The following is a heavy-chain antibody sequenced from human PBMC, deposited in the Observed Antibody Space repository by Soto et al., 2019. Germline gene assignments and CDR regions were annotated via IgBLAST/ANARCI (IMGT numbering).Heavy chain of an antibody. CDR3: ARVWGLEWLRPHAYAFDI. Sequence: ASVKVSCKASGYTFTSYAMHWVRQAPGQRLEWMGWINAGNGNTKYSQKFQGRVTITRDTSASTAYMELSSLRSEDTAVYYCARVWGLEWLRPHAYAFDIWGQGTMVTVSS. D-gene: IGHD5-12*01. CDR2: INAGNGNT. J-gene: IGHJ3*02. V-gene: IGHV1-3*01. CDR1: GYTFTSYA.